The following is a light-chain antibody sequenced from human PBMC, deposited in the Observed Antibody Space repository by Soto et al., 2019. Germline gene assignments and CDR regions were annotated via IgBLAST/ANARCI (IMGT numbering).Light chain of an antibody. CDR2: KAS. CDR3: QQYNRYPLT. V-gene: IGKV1-5*03. CDR1: QSISNW. J-gene: IGKJ4*01. Sequence: DIQMTQSPSTLSASIGDRVTITCRASQSISNWLAWYQQKPGKAPKLLIYKASTLESGVPSRFSGSGFGTEFTLTISSLQPDDFASYYCQQYNRYPLTFGGGTKVEIK.